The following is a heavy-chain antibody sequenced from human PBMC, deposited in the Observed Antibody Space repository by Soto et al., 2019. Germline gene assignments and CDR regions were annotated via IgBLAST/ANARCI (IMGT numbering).Heavy chain of an antibody. CDR1: GYSFTSYW. CDR3: ARYCSSTSCYALASDYYYYGMDV. J-gene: IGHJ6*01. V-gene: IGHV5-10-1*01. D-gene: IGHD2-2*01. CDR2: IDPSDSYT. Sequence: GESLKISCKGSGYSFTSYWISWVRQMPGKCLEWMGRIDPSDSYTNYSPSFQGHVTISADKSISTAYLPWSSLKASDTAMYYCARYCSSTSCYALASDYYYYGMDVWGQGTTVTVSS.